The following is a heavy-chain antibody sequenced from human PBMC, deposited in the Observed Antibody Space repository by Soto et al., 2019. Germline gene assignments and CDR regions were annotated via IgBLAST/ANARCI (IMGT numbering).Heavy chain of an antibody. V-gene: IGHV3-33*03. CDR3: ARGGSLNWYFDL. CDR2: IWYDGSST. CDR1: GFTFSNYG. J-gene: IGHJ2*01. D-gene: IGHD1-26*01. Sequence: GGSLRLSCAASGFTFSNYGMHWVRQAPGKGLEWVAVIWYDGSSTSYADSVKGRFTISRDNAKNTLYLQMNSLRAEDTAVYYCARGGSLNWYFDLWGRGTLVTVSS.